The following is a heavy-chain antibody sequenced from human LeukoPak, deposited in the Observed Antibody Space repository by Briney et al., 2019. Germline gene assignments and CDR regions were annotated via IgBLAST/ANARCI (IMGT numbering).Heavy chain of an antibody. CDR1: GGSISSGDYY. Sequence: SETLSLTCTVSGGSISSGDYYWSWIRQPPGKGLEWIGYIYYSGSTYYNPSLKSRVTISVDKSKNQFSLKLSSVTAADTAVYYCARDLGSGWYDYWGQGTLVTVSS. CDR2: IYYSGST. J-gene: IGHJ4*02. V-gene: IGHV4-30-4*01. D-gene: IGHD6-19*01. CDR3: ARDLGSGWYDY.